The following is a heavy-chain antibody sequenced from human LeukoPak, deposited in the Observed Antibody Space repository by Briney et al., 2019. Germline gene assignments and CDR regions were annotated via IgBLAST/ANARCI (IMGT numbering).Heavy chain of an antibody. CDR3: AREATVASFDY. J-gene: IGHJ4*02. V-gene: IGHV1-2*04. CDR1: GYTFTGYY. CDR2: INPNSGGT. D-gene: IGHD4-23*01. Sequence: GASVKVSCKASGYTFTGYYMHWVRQAPGQGPEWMGWINPNSGGTNYAQKFQGWVTMTRDTSISTAYMELSRLRSDDTAVYYCAREATVASFDYWGQGTLVTVSS.